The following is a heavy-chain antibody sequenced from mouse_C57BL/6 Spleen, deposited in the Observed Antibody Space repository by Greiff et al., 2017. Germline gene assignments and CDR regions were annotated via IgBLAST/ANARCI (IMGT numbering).Heavy chain of an antibody. Sequence: VQLQQPGAELVKPGASVKLSCKASGYTFTSYWMQWVKQRPGQGLEWIGEIDPSDSYTNYNQKFKGKATLTVDTSSSTAYMQLSSLTSEDSAVYYCARSEVRRYAMDYWGQGTSVTVSS. J-gene: IGHJ4*01. CDR3: ARSEVRRYAMDY. CDR2: IDPSDSYT. CDR1: GYTFTSYW. V-gene: IGHV1-50*01. D-gene: IGHD2-14*01.